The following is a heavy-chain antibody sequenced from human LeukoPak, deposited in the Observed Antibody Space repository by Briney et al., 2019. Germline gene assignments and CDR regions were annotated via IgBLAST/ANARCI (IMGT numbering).Heavy chain of an antibody. CDR2: ISYDGSNK. V-gene: IGHV3-30*04. CDR3: ASGRILEWLLFDY. D-gene: IGHD3-3*01. J-gene: IGHJ4*02. CDR1: GFTFSSYA. Sequence: PGGSLTLSCAASGFTFSSYAMHWVRQAPGKGLEWVAVISYDGSNKYYADSVKGRFTISRDNSKNTLYLQMNSLRAEDTAVYYCASGRILEWLLFDYWGQGTLVTVSS.